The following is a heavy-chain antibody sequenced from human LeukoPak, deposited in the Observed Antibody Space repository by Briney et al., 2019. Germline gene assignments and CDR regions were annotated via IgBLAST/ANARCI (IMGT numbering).Heavy chain of an antibody. CDR3: ARDLAYSRLDY. J-gene: IGHJ4*02. CDR1: GLTFSSSW. Sequence: GGSLRLTCAVSGLTFSSSWMDWVRQAPEKGLEWVASINPDGNKKYSADSVKGRFTISRDNAENSLYLQMNSLRVEDTAFYYCARDLAYSRLDYWGQGTLVTVSS. D-gene: IGHD5-18*01. CDR2: INPDGNKK. V-gene: IGHV3-7*01.